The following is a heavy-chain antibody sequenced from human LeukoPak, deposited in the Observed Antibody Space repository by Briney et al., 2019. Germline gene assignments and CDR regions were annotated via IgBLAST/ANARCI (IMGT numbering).Heavy chain of an antibody. CDR3: ARFQDIVVVPAAVQAAAFDY. D-gene: IGHD2-2*02. V-gene: IGHV4-34*01. J-gene: IGHJ4*02. Sequence: PSETLSLTCAVYGGSFSGYYWSWLRQPPGKGLEWIGEINHSGSTNHNPSLKSRVTISVDTSKNQFSLKLSSVPAADTAVYYCARFQDIVVVPAAVQAAAFDYWGQGTLVTVSS. CDR1: GGSFSGYY. CDR2: INHSGST.